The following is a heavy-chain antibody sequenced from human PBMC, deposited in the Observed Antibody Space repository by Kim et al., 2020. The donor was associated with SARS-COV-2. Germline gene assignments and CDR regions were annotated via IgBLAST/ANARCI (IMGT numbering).Heavy chain of an antibody. Sequence: GGSLRLSCTASGFTFGDYAMSWFRQAPGKGLEGVGFIRSKAYGGTTEYAASVKGRFTISRDDSKSIAYLQMNSLKTEDTAVYYCTREDSSSWYSSNYYYGMDVWGQGTTVTVSS. CDR3: TREDSSSWYSSNYYYGMDV. CDR1: GFTFGDYA. V-gene: IGHV3-49*03. D-gene: IGHD6-13*01. J-gene: IGHJ6*02. CDR2: IRSKAYGGTT.